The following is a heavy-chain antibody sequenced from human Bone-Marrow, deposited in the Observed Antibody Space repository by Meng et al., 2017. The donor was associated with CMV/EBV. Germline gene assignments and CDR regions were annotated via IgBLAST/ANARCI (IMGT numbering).Heavy chain of an antibody. CDR1: GGSISSGDYY. CDR2: IYYSGST. Sequence: SETLSLTCTVSGGSISSGDYYWSWIRQPPGKGLEWIGYIYYSGSTYYNPSLKSRVTISVDTSKNQFSLKLSSVTAADTAVYYCARDLRVTGGFDIWGQGTMVTVSS. J-gene: IGHJ3*02. D-gene: IGHD2-21*02. CDR3: ARDLRVTGGFDI. V-gene: IGHV4-30-4*08.